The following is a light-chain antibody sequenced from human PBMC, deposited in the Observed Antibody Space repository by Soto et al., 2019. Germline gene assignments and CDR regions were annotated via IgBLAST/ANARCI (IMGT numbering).Light chain of an antibody. Sequence: QSALTQPASVSGSPGQSITISCTGTSNDVGGYKYVSWYQQHPDKAPKLIIFEVSNRPPGISSRFSGSISGNTASLTISWFQAEDEADYYCASYTCSSTAVIFGRGTKLTVL. J-gene: IGLJ2*01. CDR1: SNDVGGYKY. CDR3: ASYTCSSTAVI. V-gene: IGLV2-14*01. CDR2: EVS.